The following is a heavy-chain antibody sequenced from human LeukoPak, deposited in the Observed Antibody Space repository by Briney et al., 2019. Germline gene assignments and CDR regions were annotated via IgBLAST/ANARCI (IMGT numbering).Heavy chain of an antibody. CDR1: GDSVSSNSAA. D-gene: IGHD2-2*02. J-gene: IGHJ6*02. Sequence: SQTLSLTCAISGDSVSSNSAAWNWIRQSPSRGLEWLGRTYYRSKWYNDYAVSVKSRITINPDTSKNQFSLQLNSVTPEDTAVYYCARDVWHQLLYIYYYYGMDVWGQGTTVTVSS. CDR2: TYYRSKWYN. V-gene: IGHV6-1*01. CDR3: ARDVWHQLLYIYYYYGMDV.